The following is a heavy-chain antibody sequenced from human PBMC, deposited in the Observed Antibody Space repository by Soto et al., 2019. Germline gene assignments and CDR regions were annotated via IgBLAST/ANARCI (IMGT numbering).Heavy chain of an antibody. CDR2: IIPIFGIA. CDR1: GGTFSRYS. V-gene: IGHV1-69*13. J-gene: IGHJ6*02. CDR3: AREDRDRETGLVPAAIDGMDV. D-gene: IGHD2-2*01. Sequence: SLKVSCKEAGGTFSRYSITWVRQAPGHGLEWIGRIIPIFGIASYAQKFQGRVTITADESTSTAYMELSSLRSDDTAVYYCAREDRDRETGLVPAAIDGMDVWG.